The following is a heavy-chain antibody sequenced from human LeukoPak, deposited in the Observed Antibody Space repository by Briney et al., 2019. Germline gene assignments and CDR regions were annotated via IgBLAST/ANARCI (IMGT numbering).Heavy chain of an antibody. CDR1: GFTFSSYA. CDR3: VKGSGTNDYGMDA. D-gene: IGHD3-10*01. CDR2: ILYDGSRQ. J-gene: IGHJ6*02. Sequence: TGGSLRLSCAASGFTFSSYAMSWVRHAPGKGLEWVAVILYDGSRQYYTDSVKGRFTISRDNSQNTLFLQMSSLRAEDTAVYYCVKGSGTNDYGMDAWGQGTTVTVPS. V-gene: IGHV3-30*18.